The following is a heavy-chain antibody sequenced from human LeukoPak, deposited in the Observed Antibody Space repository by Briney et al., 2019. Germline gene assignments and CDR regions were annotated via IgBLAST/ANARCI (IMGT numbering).Heavy chain of an antibody. CDR1: GVSISSYY. CDR3: ARGRFGAFYD. CDR2: IYTSGST. D-gene: IGHD3-10*01. Sequence: SETLSLTCTVSGVSISSYYWSWLRQPAGKGLEWVGRIYTSGSTNYDPSLKSRVTMSVDTSKNQFSLKLSSVTAADTAVYYCARGRFGAFYDWGQGTLVTVSS. J-gene: IGHJ4*02. V-gene: IGHV4-4*07.